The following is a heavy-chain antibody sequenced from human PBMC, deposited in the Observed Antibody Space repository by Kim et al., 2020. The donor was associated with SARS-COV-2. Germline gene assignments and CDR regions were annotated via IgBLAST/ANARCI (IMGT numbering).Heavy chain of an antibody. D-gene: IGHD2-21*01. Sequence: SETLSLTCTVSGGSISSGDYYWSWIRQPPGKGLEWIGYIYYSGSTYYNPSLKSRLTISVDTSKNQFSLKLSSVTAADTAVYYCARGGGDPIEYFQHWGQGTLVTVSS. CDR1: GGSISSGDYY. V-gene: IGHV4-30-4*01. J-gene: IGHJ1*01. CDR2: IYYSGST. CDR3: ARGGGDPIEYFQH.